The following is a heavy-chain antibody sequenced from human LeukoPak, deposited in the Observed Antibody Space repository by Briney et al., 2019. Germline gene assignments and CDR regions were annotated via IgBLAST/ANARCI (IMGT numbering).Heavy chain of an antibody. CDR2: IYYSGST. CDR3: AGQLLWFGELLVPLGY. D-gene: IGHD3-10*01. V-gene: IGHV4-59*01. Sequence: PSETLSLTCTVAGGSISSYYWSWIRQPPGKGLEWIGYIYYSGSTNYNPSLKSRVTISVDTSKNQFSLKLSSVTAADTAVYYCAGQLLWFGELLVPLGYWGQGTLVTVSS. J-gene: IGHJ4*02. CDR1: GGSISSYY.